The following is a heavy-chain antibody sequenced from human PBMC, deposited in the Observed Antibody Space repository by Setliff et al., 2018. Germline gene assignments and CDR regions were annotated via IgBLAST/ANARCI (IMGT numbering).Heavy chain of an antibody. Sequence: GGSLRLSCAASGFTFSSYSMNWVRQAPGKGLEWVANIKQDGSDKYYVDSVKGRFTISRDNAKNSLYLQMNSLRAEDTAVYYCARDGGEYWGQGTLVTVSS. J-gene: IGHJ4*02. V-gene: IGHV3-7*01. CDR3: ARDGGEY. D-gene: IGHD3-16*01. CDR1: GFTFSSYS. CDR2: IKQDGSDK.